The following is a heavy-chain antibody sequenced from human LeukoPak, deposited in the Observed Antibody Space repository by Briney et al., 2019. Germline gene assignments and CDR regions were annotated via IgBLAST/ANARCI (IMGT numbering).Heavy chain of an antibody. CDR3: ARGGGVVPAAMLGYYYGMDV. D-gene: IGHD2-2*01. CDR2: ISYDGSNK. CDR1: GFTFSSYA. Sequence: GRSLRLSCAASGFTFSSYAMHWVRQAPGKGLEWVAVISYDGSNKYYADSVKGRFTISRDNSKNTLYLQMNSLRAEDTAVYYCARGGGVVPAAMLGYYYGMDVWGQGTTVTVSS. V-gene: IGHV3-30-3*01. J-gene: IGHJ6*02.